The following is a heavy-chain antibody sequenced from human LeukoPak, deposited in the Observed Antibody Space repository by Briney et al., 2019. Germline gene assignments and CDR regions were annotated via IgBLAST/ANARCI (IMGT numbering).Heavy chain of an antibody. V-gene: IGHV3-48*01. CDR1: GFTFSSYA. CDR2: LIVGNGNQ. J-gene: IGHJ4*02. CDR3: ARDRNGGSFDY. Sequence: GGSLRLSCAASGFTFSSYAMSWVRQAPGKGLEWVSFLIVGNGNQHYADSVKGRFTISRDDAKNSLYLQMNSLRAEDTAVYYCARDRNGGSFDYWGQGTLVTASS. D-gene: IGHD4-23*01.